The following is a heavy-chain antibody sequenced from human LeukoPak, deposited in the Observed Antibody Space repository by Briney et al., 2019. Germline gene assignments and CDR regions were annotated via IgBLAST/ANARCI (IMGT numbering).Heavy chain of an antibody. Sequence: ASVKVSCKASGGTFSSYAISWVRQPPGQGREWMGRINPILGIANYAQKFQGRVTITADKSTSTAYRELSSLRSEDTAVYYCARGSSGILVYWGQGTLVTVSS. V-gene: IGHV1-69*04. J-gene: IGHJ4*02. CDR1: GGTFSSYA. CDR3: ARGSSGILVY. CDR2: INPILGIA. D-gene: IGHD3-10*01.